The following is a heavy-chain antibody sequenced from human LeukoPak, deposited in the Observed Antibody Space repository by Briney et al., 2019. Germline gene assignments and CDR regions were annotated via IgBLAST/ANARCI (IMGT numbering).Heavy chain of an antibody. J-gene: IGHJ6*03. Sequence: SETLSLTCTVSGGSITSSSYYWGWIRQPPGKGLEWIGSIYHSGSTYYNPSLKSRVTISVDTSKNQFSLKLSSVTAADTAVYYCARVGADIVVVPAARITRYYYMDVWGKGTTVTTSS. CDR2: IYHSGST. CDR3: ARVGADIVVVPAARITRYYYMDV. V-gene: IGHV4-39*07. D-gene: IGHD2-2*01. CDR1: GGSITSSSYY.